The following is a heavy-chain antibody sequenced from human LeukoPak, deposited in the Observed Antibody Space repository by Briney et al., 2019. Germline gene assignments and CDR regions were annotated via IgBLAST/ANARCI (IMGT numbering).Heavy chain of an antibody. CDR1: GYTFTSYD. V-gene: IGHV1-8*03. CDR3: ARGPYYGSGSYFGEFDY. J-gene: IGHJ4*02. Sequence: ASVKVSCKASGYTFTSYDINWVRQATGQGLEWMGWMNPNSGNTGYAQKFQGRVTITRNTSISTAYMELSGLRSEDTAVYYCARGPYYGSGSYFGEFDYWGQGTLVTVSS. CDR2: MNPNSGNT. D-gene: IGHD3-10*01.